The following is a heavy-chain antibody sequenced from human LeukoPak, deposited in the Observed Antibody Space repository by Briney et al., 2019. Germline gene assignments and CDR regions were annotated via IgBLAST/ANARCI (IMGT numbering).Heavy chain of an antibody. CDR3: ARGQYSTSRYDY. CDR2: INNDGSAT. Sequence: PGGSLRLSCAASGFTFRSSWMHWVRQGPGKGLVWVSRINNDGSATTYADSVKGRFTISRDTAKNTVFLQMNSLRAEDTAVYYCARGQYSTSRYDYWGQGTLVTVSS. V-gene: IGHV3-74*01. D-gene: IGHD1-26*01. J-gene: IGHJ4*02. CDR1: GFTFRSSW.